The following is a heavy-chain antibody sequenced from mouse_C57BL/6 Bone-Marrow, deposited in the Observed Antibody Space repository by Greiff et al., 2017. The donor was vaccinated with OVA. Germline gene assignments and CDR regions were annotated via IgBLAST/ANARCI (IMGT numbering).Heavy chain of an antibody. V-gene: IGHV1-18*01. CDR2: INPNNGGT. D-gene: IGHD1-1*01. CDR1: GYTFTDYN. Sequence: VQLQQSGPELVKPGASVKIPCKASGYTFTDYNMDWVKQSHGKSLEWIGDINPNNGGTIYNQKFKGKATLTVDKSSSTAYMELRSLTSEDTAVYYCARPPYYYGSTSYWYFDVWGTGTTVTVSS. CDR3: ARPPYYYGSTSYWYFDV. J-gene: IGHJ1*03.